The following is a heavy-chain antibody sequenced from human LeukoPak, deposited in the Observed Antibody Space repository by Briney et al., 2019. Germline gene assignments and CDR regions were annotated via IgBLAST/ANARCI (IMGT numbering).Heavy chain of an antibody. V-gene: IGHV4-34*01. Sequence: PSETLSLTCAVYGGSFSGYYWSWIRQPPGKGLEWIGEINHSGSTNYNPSLKSRVTISVDTSKNQFSLKLSSVTAADTAVYYCARGGYDDYFDYWGQGTLVTVSS. CDR1: GGSFSGYY. CDR3: ARGGYDDYFDY. J-gene: IGHJ4*02. D-gene: IGHD3-3*01. CDR2: INHSGST.